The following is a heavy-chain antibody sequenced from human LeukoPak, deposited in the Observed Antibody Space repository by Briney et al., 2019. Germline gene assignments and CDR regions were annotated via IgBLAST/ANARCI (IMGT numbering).Heavy chain of an antibody. CDR2: IYYSGST. CDR3: ARVAYDYVWGSYRYHTNYFDY. CDR1: GGSISSSSYY. D-gene: IGHD3-16*02. Sequence: KTSETLSLTCTVSGGSISSSSYYWGWIRQPPGKGLEWIGSIYYSGSTYYNPSLKSRVTISVDTSKNQFSLKLSSVTAADTAVYYCARVAYDYVWGSYRYHTNYFDYWGQGTLVTVSS. J-gene: IGHJ4*02. V-gene: IGHV4-39*07.